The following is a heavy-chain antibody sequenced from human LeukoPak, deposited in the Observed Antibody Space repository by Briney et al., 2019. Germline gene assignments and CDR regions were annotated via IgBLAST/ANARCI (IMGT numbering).Heavy chain of an antibody. CDR2: INWNGGST. D-gene: IGHD3-10*01. Sequence: PGGSLRLSCAASGFTFDDYGMSWVRQAPGKGLEWVSGINWNGGSTGYADSVKGRFTISRDNAKNSPYLQMNSLRAEDTALYYCARIGATMVRGVKVDWFDPWGQGTLVTVSS. V-gene: IGHV3-20*04. CDR3: ARIGATMVRGVKVDWFDP. CDR1: GFTFDDYG. J-gene: IGHJ5*02.